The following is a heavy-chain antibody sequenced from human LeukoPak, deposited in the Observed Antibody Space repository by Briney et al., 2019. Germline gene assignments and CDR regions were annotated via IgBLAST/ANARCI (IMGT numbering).Heavy chain of an antibody. Sequence: SETLSLTCTVSGGSISSYYWSWIRQPPGKGLEWIGYIYYSGNVNYNPSLKSRVTILADASKNQFSLRLNSVTAADTAVYYCARLGLSSVTMIMDWGQGTLVTVSS. V-gene: IGHV4-59*08. D-gene: IGHD3-22*01. J-gene: IGHJ4*02. CDR3: ARLGLSSVTMIMD. CDR1: GGSISSYY. CDR2: IYYSGNV.